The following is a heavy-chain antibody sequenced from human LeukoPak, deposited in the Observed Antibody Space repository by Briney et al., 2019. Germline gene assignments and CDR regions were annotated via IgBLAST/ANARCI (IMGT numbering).Heavy chain of an antibody. V-gene: IGHV3-74*01. D-gene: IGHD3-22*01. CDR1: GFTFSSYW. J-gene: IGHJ4*02. CDR3: ATLGYYDSSGPDY. CDR2: INSGGSST. Sequence: GGSLRLSCAAPGFTFSSYWMHWVRQAPGKGLVWVSRINSGGSSTSYADSVKGRFTISRDNAKNTLYLQMNSLRAEDTAVYYCATLGYYDSSGPDYWGQGTLVTVSS.